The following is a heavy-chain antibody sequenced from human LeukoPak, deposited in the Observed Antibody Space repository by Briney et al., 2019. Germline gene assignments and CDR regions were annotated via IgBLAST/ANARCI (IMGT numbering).Heavy chain of an antibody. Sequence: GGSLRLSCAASGFTFSSYGMHWVRQAPGKGLEWVAVISYDGSNKYYADSVKGRFTISRDNSKNTLYLQMNSLRAEDTAVYYCANPLAPYGMDVWGQGTTVTVSS. D-gene: IGHD3-3*02. V-gene: IGHV3-30*18. CDR2: ISYDGSNK. CDR1: GFTFSSYG. J-gene: IGHJ6*02. CDR3: ANPLAPYGMDV.